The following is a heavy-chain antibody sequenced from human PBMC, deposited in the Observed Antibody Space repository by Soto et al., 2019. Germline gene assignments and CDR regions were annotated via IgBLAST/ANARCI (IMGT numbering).Heavy chain of an antibody. D-gene: IGHD4-17*01. CDR3: ARWGYGDYASYFDY. CDR1: GGSISSSSYY. V-gene: IGHV4-39*01. CDR2: IYYSGST. Sequence: QLQLQESGPGLVKPSETLSLTCTVSGGSISSSSYYWGWIRQPPGKGLEWIGSIYYSGSTYYNPSLKSRVTISVDTSKNQFSLKLSSVTAADTAVYYCARWGYGDYASYFDYWGQGTLVTVSS. J-gene: IGHJ4*02.